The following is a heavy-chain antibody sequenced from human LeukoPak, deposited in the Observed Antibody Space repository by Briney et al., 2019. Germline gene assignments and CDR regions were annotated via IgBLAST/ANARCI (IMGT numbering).Heavy chain of an antibody. CDR1: EFTFRNYS. Sequence: GGSLRLSCVGSEFTFRNYSMNWVRQAPGKGLEWVSSNKYYADSVKGRFTISRDNAKKSLYLQMNSLTAEDTAIYYCARDWYYDFWSGYYGYWGQGTLVTVSS. CDR2: NK. CDR3: ARDWYYDFWSGYYGY. D-gene: IGHD3-3*01. J-gene: IGHJ4*02. V-gene: IGHV3-21*01.